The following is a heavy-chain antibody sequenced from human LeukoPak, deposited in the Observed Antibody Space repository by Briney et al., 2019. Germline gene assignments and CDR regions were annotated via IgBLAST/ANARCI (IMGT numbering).Heavy chain of an antibody. D-gene: IGHD1-26*01. CDR3: ASSGSCRFDY. J-gene: IGHJ4*02. V-gene: IGHV3-48*02. CDR2: ITASGTAM. CDR1: GFSFSGYW. Sequence: PGGSLRLSCAASGFSFSGYWMSWVRQAPGKGLEWVSHITASGTAMFYADSVKGRFTISRDNAKNSLYLQMNSLRDEDTAVYYCASSGSCRFDYWGQGTLVTVSS.